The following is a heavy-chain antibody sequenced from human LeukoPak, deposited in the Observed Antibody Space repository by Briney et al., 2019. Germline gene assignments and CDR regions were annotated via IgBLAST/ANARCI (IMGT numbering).Heavy chain of an antibody. CDR1: GFTFSSYG. CDR2: IRYDGSNK. J-gene: IGHJ4*02. D-gene: IGHD3-22*01. CDR3: AKNRWPASGYYDY. Sequence: GGSLRLSCAASGFTFSSYGMHWVRQAPGKGLEWVAFIRYDGSNKYYADSMKGRFTISRDNSKNTLYLQMNSLRAEDTAIYYCAKNRWPASGYYDYLGQGTLVTVSS. V-gene: IGHV3-30*02.